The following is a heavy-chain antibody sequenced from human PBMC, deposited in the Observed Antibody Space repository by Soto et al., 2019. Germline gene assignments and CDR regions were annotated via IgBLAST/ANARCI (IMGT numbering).Heavy chain of an antibody. D-gene: IGHD2-15*01. CDR1: GFTFSSYG. CDR2: ISYDGSNK. CDR3: AKDAYCSGGSCYYYYYGMDV. J-gene: IGHJ6*02. Sequence: QVQLVESGGGVVQPGRSLRLSCAASGFTFSSYGMHWVRQAPGKGLEWVAVISYDGSNKYYAGSVKGRFTISRDNSKNTLYLQMNSLRPGDTAVYYCAKDAYCSGGSCYYYYYGMDVWGQGTTVTVSS. V-gene: IGHV3-30*18.